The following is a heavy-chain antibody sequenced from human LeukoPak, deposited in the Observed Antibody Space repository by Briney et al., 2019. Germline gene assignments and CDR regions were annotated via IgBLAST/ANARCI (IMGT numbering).Heavy chain of an antibody. CDR2: INVGNGNT. J-gene: IGHJ4*02. CDR3: ARQGGGPYSGSPFDY. Sequence: ASVKVSCKTSGYTFTSYAMHWVRQAPGQRLEWMGWINVGNGNTKYSQKFQDRVTITRDTPASTAYMALSSLTSGDTAVYYCARQGGGPYSGSPFDYWGQGTLVTVSS. CDR1: GYTFTSYA. V-gene: IGHV1-3*01. D-gene: IGHD1-26*01.